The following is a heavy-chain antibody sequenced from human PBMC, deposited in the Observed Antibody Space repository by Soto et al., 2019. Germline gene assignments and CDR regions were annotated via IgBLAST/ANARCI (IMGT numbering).Heavy chain of an antibody. CDR2: IYYSGRT. CDR1: GGSISSSSYY. V-gene: IGHV4-39*01. CDR3: ARQGGKAAAFF. D-gene: IGHD6-13*01. Sequence: QLQLQESGPGLVKPSETLSLTCTVSGGSISSSSYYWGWIRQPPGKGLEWIGSIYYSGRTYYNPSLKSRVTISVDTSKTQFALKLSSVTAADTAVYYCARQGGKAAAFFWGQGTLVTVSS. J-gene: IGHJ4*02.